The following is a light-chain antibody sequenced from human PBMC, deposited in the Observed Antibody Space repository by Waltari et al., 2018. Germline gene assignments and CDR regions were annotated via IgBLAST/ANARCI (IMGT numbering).Light chain of an antibody. V-gene: IGLV3-21*04. CDR1: NIGTYS. Sequence: SYVVTQPPSVSVAPGETATITCGGDNIGTYSVHWYQQKAGQAPVLVMFYDSDRPSEIPERFSGSNSGNTATLTISWVEAGDEADYHCQVWDDVTDSGVFGGGTKLTVL. CDR2: YDS. J-gene: IGLJ3*02. CDR3: QVWDDVTDSGV.